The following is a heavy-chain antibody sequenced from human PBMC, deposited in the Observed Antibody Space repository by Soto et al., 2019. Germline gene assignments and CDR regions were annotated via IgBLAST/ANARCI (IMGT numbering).Heavy chain of an antibody. J-gene: IGHJ4*02. CDR2: ISYDGSNK. CDR3: ARDRNPFSSSPYDVFDY. Sequence: PGGSLRLSCAASGFTFSSYAMHWVRQAPGKGLEWVAVISYDGSNKYYADSVKGRFTISRDNSKNTLYLQMNSLRAEDTAVYYCARDRNPFSSSPYDVFDYWVQGTLVTVSS. V-gene: IGHV3-30-3*01. CDR1: GFTFSSYA. D-gene: IGHD6-13*01.